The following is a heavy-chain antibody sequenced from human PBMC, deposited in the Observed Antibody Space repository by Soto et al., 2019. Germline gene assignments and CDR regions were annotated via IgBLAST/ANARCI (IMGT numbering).Heavy chain of an antibody. V-gene: IGHV4-34*01. D-gene: IGHD2-15*01. Sequence: PSETLSLTCAVYGGSFSGYYWSWIRQPPGKGLEWIGEINHSGSTNYNPSLKSRVTISVDTSKNQFSLKLSSVTAADTAVYYCARSRPLGYCSGGSCYPLGFDYWGQGTLVTVSS. CDR3: ARSRPLGYCSGGSCYPLGFDY. J-gene: IGHJ4*02. CDR1: GGSFSGYY. CDR2: INHSGST.